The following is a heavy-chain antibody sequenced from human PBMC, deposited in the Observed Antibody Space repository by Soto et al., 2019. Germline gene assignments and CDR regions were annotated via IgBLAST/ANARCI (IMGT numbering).Heavy chain of an antibody. CDR3: VKDKGQRLVGPYFDY. V-gene: IGHV3-23*01. J-gene: IGHJ4*02. D-gene: IGHD6-13*01. CDR1: GFTFSSYA. CDR2: ISGSGGST. Sequence: GGSLRLSCAASGFTFSSYAMSWVRQAPGKGLEWVSAISGSGGSTYYADSVKGRFTISRDNSKNTLYLQMNSLRAEDTAVYYCVKDKGQRLVGPYFDYWAQGTLVPVSS.